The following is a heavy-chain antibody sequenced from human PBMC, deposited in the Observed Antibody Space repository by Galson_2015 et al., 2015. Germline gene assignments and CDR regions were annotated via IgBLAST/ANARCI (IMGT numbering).Heavy chain of an antibody. D-gene: IGHD1-1*01. V-gene: IGHV3-48*01. CDR3: ARDTTRFDY. CDR2: ISSSGNTI. CDR1: GFTFSSYA. J-gene: IGHJ4*02. Sequence: LRLSCAASGFTFSSYAMNWVRQAPGKGLEWVSYISSSGNTIYYADSVKGRFTTSRDNAKNSLHLQMNSLRAEDTAVYYCARDTTRFDYWGLGTLVTVSS.